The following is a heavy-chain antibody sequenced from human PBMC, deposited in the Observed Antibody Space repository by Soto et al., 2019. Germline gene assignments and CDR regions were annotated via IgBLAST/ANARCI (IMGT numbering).Heavy chain of an antibody. CDR2: IGDSGAST. V-gene: IGHV3-23*01. D-gene: IGHD1-26*01. CDR1: GFSFSSFA. Sequence: EVLLLESGGGLVQPGGSLRLSCEASGFSFSSFAMNWVRQAPGKGLEWVSAIGDSGASTYYADSVKGRFTISRDNSRKTLYVHLNSLRAEDTAVYYCEKGVELYVWGHGTKVTVPS. CDR3: EKGVELYV. J-gene: IGHJ6*02.